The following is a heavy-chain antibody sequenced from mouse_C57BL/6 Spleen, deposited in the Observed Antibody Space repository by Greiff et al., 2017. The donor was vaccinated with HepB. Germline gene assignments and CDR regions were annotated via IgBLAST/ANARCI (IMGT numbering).Heavy chain of an antibody. V-gene: IGHV1-42*01. CDR2: INPSTGGT. D-gene: IGHD2-5*01. CDR3: ARFYYSNYEPFAMGC. CDR1: GYSFTGYY. J-gene: IGHJ4*01. Sequence: VQLQQSGPELVKPGASVMISCKASGYSFTGYYMNWVKQSPEKSLEWIGEINPSTGGTTYNQKFKAKATLTVDKSSSTAYMQLKSLTSEDSAVYYCARFYYSNYEPFAMGCWGQRASVTISS.